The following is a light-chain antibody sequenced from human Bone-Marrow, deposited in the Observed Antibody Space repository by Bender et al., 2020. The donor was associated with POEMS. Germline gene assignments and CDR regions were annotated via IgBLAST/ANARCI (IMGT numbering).Light chain of an antibody. CDR1: ASDIGRFNY. CDR2: EVR. Sequence: QSALTQPRSVSGSPGQSVTISCTGSASDIGRFNYVSWYQQHPGKAPNLMIYEVRKRPSGVSNRFSGSKSDNTASLTISGLQAEDEADFYCCSYAGSSIWVFGGGTKLTVL. V-gene: IGLV2-23*02. J-gene: IGLJ3*02. CDR3: CSYAGSSIWV.